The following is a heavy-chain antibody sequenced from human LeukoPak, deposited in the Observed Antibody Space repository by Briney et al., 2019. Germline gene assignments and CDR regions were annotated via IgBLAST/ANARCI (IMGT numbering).Heavy chain of an antibody. Sequence: GGSLRLSCAASGFTFSSYWMSWVRQAPGKGLEWVGFIRSKAYGGTTEYAASVKGRFTISRDDSKSIAYLQMNSLKTEDTAVYYCTRGPDYSYNWFDPWGQGTLVTVSS. CDR2: IRSKAYGGTT. V-gene: IGHV3-49*04. J-gene: IGHJ5*02. CDR3: TRGPDYSYNWFDP. CDR1: GFTFSSYW. D-gene: IGHD4-11*01.